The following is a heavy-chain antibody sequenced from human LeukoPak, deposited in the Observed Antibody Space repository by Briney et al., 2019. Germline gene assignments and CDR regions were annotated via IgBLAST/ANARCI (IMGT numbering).Heavy chain of an antibody. CDR2: IYYTGST. D-gene: IGHD6-6*01. CDR3: ARWGSIAVARFDY. Sequence: SETLSLTCTVSGGSTSSYYWSWIRQPPGKGLEWIGYIYYTGSTNYNPSLTSRVNISVDTSKNQFSLNLTSVTAADTAVYYCARWGSIAVARFDYWAREPWSPSPQ. CDR1: GGSTSSYY. V-gene: IGHV4-59*01. J-gene: IGHJ4*02.